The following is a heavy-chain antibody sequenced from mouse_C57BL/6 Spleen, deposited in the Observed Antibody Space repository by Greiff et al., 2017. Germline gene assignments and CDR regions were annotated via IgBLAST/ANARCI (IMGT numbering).Heavy chain of an antibody. D-gene: IGHD1-1*01. Sequence: VQLQQPGAELVMPGASVKLSCKASGYTFTSYWMHWVKQRPGQGLEWIGEIDPSDSYTNYNQKFKGKSTLTVDKSSSTADMQLSSLTSEDSAVYYCARRHTTVVSYAMDYWGQGTSVTVSS. CDR3: ARRHTTVVSYAMDY. CDR2: IDPSDSYT. V-gene: IGHV1-69*01. CDR1: GYTFTSYW. J-gene: IGHJ4*01.